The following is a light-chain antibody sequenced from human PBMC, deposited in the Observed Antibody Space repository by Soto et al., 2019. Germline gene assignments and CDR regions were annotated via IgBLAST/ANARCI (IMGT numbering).Light chain of an antibody. CDR1: DRDGGNYNY. CDR3: SSYAGRQRL. Sequence: QSALTQPRSVSGSPGQSVTISCTGTDRDGGNYNYVSWYQQHPGKAHKVIIYDVTKRPAGVPGRFSGSKSGSTASLIISGLQSEDEATYYCSSYAGRQRLFGGGTKLTVL. J-gene: IGLJ2*01. V-gene: IGLV2-11*01. CDR2: DVT.